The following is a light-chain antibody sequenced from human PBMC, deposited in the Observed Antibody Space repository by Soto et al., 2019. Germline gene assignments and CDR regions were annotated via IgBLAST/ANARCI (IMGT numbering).Light chain of an antibody. CDR1: SRDVGAYNY. CDR2: EVS. Sequence: QSALTQPASVSGSPGQSITISCTGTSRDVGAYNYVSWYQHLPGTAPKLLIYEVSNRPSGVSNRFSGSKSGNTASLTIAGLQAGDEAEYHCSSYTSSSTLVFGGGTKLTV. CDR3: SSYTSSSTLV. V-gene: IGLV2-14*01. J-gene: IGLJ2*01.